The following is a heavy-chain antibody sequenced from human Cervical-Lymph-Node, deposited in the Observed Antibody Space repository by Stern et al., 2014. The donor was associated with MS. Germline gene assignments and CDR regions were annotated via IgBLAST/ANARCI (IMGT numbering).Heavy chain of an antibody. CDR2: INPNSGDT. CDR3: ARPSSWYSNWFDP. Sequence: VQLVQSGAEVKKPGASMKVSFTTSGYSFSGYYIHWGRQPPGPGHEWMGWINPNSGDTHYPPKFQGRVTMTRDTSISTAYMELSDLTSDDTAVYYCARPSSWYSNWFDPWGQGTQVTVSS. J-gene: IGHJ5*02. D-gene: IGHD6-13*01. CDR1: GYSFSGYY. V-gene: IGHV1-2*02.